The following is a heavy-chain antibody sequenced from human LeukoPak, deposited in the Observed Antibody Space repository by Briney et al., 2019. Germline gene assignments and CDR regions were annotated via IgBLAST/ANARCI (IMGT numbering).Heavy chain of an antibody. CDR1: GGSISSSGYY. V-gene: IGHV4-31*03. D-gene: IGHD3-10*01. Sequence: SETLSLTCTVSGGSISSSGYYWNWIRQHPGKGLEWIRYIYYSGSTYYNPSLKSRVTISVATSKNQFSLKLSSVTAADTAVNYCARGVIYGSGSYCFDYWGQGTLVTVSS. CDR2: IYYSGST. J-gene: IGHJ4*02. CDR3: ARGVIYGSGSYCFDY.